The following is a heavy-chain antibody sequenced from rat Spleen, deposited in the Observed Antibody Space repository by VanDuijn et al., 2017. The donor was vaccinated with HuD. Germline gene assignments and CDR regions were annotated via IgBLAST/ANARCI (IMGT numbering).Heavy chain of an antibody. D-gene: IGHD1-2*01. CDR3: ARQDLAAPYWYFDF. CDR1: GFTFSDYA. V-gene: IGHV5-17*01. J-gene: IGHJ1*01. Sequence: EVQLAESGGGLVQPGRSLKLSCAASGFTFSDYAMAWVRQAPKKGLEWVATIIYDGSSTYYRDSVKGRFTISRDNAKSTLYLQMDSLRSEDTATYYCARQDLAAPYWYFDFWGPGTMVTVSS. CDR2: IIYDGSST.